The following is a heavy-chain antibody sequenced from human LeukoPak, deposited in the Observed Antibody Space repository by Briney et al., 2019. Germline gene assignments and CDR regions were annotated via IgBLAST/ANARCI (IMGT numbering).Heavy chain of an antibody. J-gene: IGHJ5*02. V-gene: IGHV3-74*01. CDR1: VFIFSRYW. Sequence: PGGSLRLFCAYCVFIFSRYWMHGVRHTPGKGLVWVSCISSDGSVTIYPDSLKRRFPISRDNTKSTLYLQMHSLRAEGTAVYYCATAGGDGSRMGFDPWGQRTLVTVSS. D-gene: IGHD2-15*01. CDR3: ATAGGDGSRMGFDP. CDR2: ISSDGSVT.